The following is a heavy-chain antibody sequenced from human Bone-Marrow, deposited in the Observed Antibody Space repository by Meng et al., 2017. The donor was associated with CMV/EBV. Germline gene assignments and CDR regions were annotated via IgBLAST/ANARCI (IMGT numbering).Heavy chain of an antibody. CDR1: GFTVSSNY. CDR3: APDDYDY. J-gene: IGHJ4*02. CDR2: IKQDGSEK. V-gene: IGHV3-7*01. Sequence: GESLKISCAASGFTVSSNYMSWVRQAPGKGLEWVANIKQDGSEKYYVDSVKGRFTISRDNAKNSLYLQMNSLTAEDTAVYYCAPDDYDYWGQGTLVTVSS. D-gene: IGHD1-14*01.